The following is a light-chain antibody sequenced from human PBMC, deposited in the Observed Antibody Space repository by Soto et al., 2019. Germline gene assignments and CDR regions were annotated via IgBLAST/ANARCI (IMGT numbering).Light chain of an antibody. V-gene: IGKV3-20*01. CDR1: QSISSSL. CDR3: HQYGSSPPLT. J-gene: IGKJ4*01. CDR2: GAS. Sequence: EFVLTQSPGKLSLSPGERATLSCRAGQSISSSLLAWYQQKPGQAPRLLIDGASSRGTGIPDRFSGSGSGTDFTLTISRLEPEDFAVYYCHQYGSSPPLTFGVFTKVEI.